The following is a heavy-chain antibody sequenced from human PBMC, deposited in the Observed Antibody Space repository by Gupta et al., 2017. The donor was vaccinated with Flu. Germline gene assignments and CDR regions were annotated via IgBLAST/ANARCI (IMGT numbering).Heavy chain of an antibody. D-gene: IGHD1-1*01. CDR1: GGSFSGYY. V-gene: IGHV4-34*01. J-gene: IGHJ6*02. Sequence: QVQLQQWGAGLLKPSETLSLTCAVYGGSFSGYYWSWIRQPPGKGLEWIGEINPSGSTNYNPSLKSRVTISVDTSKNQFSLKLSSVTAADTAVYYCARGCHGLERVYYYYGMDVWGQGTTVTVSS. CDR3: ARGCHGLERVYYYYGMDV. CDR2: INPSGST.